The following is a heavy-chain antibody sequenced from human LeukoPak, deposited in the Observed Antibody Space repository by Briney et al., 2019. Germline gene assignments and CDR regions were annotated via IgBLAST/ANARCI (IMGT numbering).Heavy chain of an antibody. CDR3: ARVQYYDSSGYEGAQYFQH. D-gene: IGHD3-22*01. CDR2: ISYDGSNK. V-gene: IGHV3-30-3*01. Sequence: GGSLRLSRAASGFTFSSYAMHWVRQAPGKGLEWVAVISYDGSNKYYADSVKGRFTISRDNSKNTLYLQMNSLRAEDTAVYYCARVQYYDSSGYEGAQYFQHWGQGTLVTVSS. J-gene: IGHJ1*01. CDR1: GFTFSSYA.